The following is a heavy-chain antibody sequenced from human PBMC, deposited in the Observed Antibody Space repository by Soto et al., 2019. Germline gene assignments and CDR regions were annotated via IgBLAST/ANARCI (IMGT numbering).Heavy chain of an antibody. CDR1: GFTFSSYG. CDR3: AKDLRGGCSGGSCYSSALGY. D-gene: IGHD2-15*01. Sequence: QVQLVESGGGVVQPGRSLRLSCAASGFTFSSYGMHWVRQAPGKGLEWVAVISYDGSNKYYADSVKGRFTISRDNSKNTLYLQMNSLRAEDTAVYYCAKDLRGGCSGGSCYSSALGYWGQGTLVTVSS. J-gene: IGHJ4*02. CDR2: ISYDGSNK. V-gene: IGHV3-30*18.